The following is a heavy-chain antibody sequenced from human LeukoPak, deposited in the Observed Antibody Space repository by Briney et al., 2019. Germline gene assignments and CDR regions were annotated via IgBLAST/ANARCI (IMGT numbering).Heavy chain of an antibody. D-gene: IGHD2-2*03. CDR3: ARRRSMDRSDAFDI. V-gene: IGHV4-59*08. CDR1: AGCSNTYY. J-gene: IGHJ3*02. Sequence: TSETLSRNGTGSAGCSNTYYWNWIRQAPGKGLEWIGYTYYSGRTNYTPSLKSRVTILVDACQRHFSLNLSSVTAADTAVYYCARRRSMDRSDAFDIWGQGTMVTVPS. CDR2: TYYSGRT.